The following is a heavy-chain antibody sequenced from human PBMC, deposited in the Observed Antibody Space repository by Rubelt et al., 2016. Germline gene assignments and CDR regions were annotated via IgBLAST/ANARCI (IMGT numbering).Heavy chain of an antibody. V-gene: IGHV1-18*01. J-gene: IGHJ4*02. D-gene: IGHD5-24*01. CDR3: ARTKTVEMATIPLAY. Sequence: QVQLVQSGAEVKKPGASVKVSCKASGYTFTSYGISWVRQAPGQGLEWMGWISAYNDNTNYAQKLQGRVTMTRDTSTSTVYMELSSLRSEDTAVYYCARTKTVEMATIPLAYWGQGTLVTVSS. CDR1: GYTFTSYG. CDR2: ISAYNDNT.